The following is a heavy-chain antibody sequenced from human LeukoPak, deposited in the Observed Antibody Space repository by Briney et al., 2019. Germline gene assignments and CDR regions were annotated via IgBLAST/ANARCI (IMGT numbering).Heavy chain of an antibody. D-gene: IGHD3-22*01. V-gene: IGHV3-21*01. J-gene: IGHJ4*02. CDR2: ITSSSSDI. CDR1: EFVFSSHA. CDR3: ARVFWETVNTGYYSDF. Sequence: GGSLRLSCVASEFVFSSHAMIWVRQAPGKGLEWISSITSSSSDIFYADSVRGRFTISRDNTNNALHLQMNSLRAEDTAVYYCARVFWETVNTGYYSDFWGQGTLVTVSS.